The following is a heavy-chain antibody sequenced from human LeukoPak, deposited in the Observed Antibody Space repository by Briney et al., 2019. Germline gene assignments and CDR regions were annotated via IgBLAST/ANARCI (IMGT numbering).Heavy chain of an antibody. D-gene: IGHD3-10*01. V-gene: IGHV4-38-2*01. Sequence: SETLSLTCAVSGYSISSGYYWGWIRQPPGXXXXXXXXXXXSGSTYYNPSLKSRVSMSVDTSKNQISLKLSSVTAADTAVYYCARASGSYGSGSYYYYGMDVWGKGTTVTVSS. J-gene: IGHJ6*04. CDR3: ARASGSYGSGSYYYYGMDV. CDR1: GYSISSGYY. CDR2: XXXSGST.